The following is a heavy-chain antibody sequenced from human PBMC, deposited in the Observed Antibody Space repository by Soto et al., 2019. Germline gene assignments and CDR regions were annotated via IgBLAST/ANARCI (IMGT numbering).Heavy chain of an antibody. V-gene: IGHV4-61*01. CDR3: ANDRSVATDYFYY. CDR1: GGSVSSGSYY. CDR2: IYYSGST. D-gene: IGHD5-12*01. J-gene: IGHJ4*02. Sequence: QVQLQESGPGLVKPSETLSLTCTVSGGSVSSGSYYWSWIRQPPGKGLEWIGYIYYSGSTNYDPSLKRRVTVAVDRPKDQFSLELSSVAADATAVYYCANDRSVATDYFYYGGQGTLVTVSS.